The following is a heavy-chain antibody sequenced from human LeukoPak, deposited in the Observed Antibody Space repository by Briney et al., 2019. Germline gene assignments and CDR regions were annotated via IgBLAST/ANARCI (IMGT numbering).Heavy chain of an antibody. CDR1: GFTFSNAW. CDR2: IKIKTDGGKT. D-gene: IGHD4-17*01. Sequence: GGSLSLSRAASGFTFSNAWMSWVRQAPGKGLEWVGRIKIKTDGGKTDYAAPVKGRFTISRDNSKNTMYLKMNSLKTEDTAVYYCTTLDYGGYVGGLISYFDLWGRGTLVTVSS. V-gene: IGHV3-15*01. CDR3: TTLDYGGYVGGLISYFDL. J-gene: IGHJ2*01.